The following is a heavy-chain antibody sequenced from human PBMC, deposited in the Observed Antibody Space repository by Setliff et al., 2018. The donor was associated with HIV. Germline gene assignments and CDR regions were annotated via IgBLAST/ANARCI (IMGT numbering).Heavy chain of an antibody. Sequence: GGSLRLSCAASGFTFSNAWMSWVRQAPGKGLEWIGRIKSKTDGGTTDYAAPVTGRFTISGDDSKNTLYLRMNSLKTEDTAVYYCTTGTRLVDWGQGALVTVSS. CDR1: GFTFSNAW. CDR2: IKSKTDGGTT. D-gene: IGHD2-21*01. J-gene: IGHJ4*02. V-gene: IGHV3-15*01. CDR3: TTGTRLVD.